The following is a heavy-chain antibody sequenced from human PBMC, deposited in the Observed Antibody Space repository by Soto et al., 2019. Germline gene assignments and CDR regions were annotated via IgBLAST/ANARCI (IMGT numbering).Heavy chain of an antibody. V-gene: IGHV4-31*03. J-gene: IGHJ4*02. Sequence: SETLSLTCTVSGGSISSGGYYWSWIRQHPGKGLEWIGYIYYSGSTYYNPSLKSRVTISVDTSKNQFSLKLSSVTAADTAVYYCARRQNYYGSGQRRYYCDYGGQGTLVTVSS. CDR1: GGSISSGGYY. D-gene: IGHD3-10*01. CDR2: IYYSGST. CDR3: ARRQNYYGSGQRRYYCDY.